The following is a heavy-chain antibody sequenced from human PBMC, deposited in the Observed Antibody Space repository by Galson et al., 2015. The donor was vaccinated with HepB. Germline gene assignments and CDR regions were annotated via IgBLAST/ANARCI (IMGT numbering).Heavy chain of an antibody. CDR2: IGSSGSTI. D-gene: IGHD2-2*01. CDR1: GFTFSDYY. CDR3: ARAMWEHPGYCSSTSCYDYYYYGMDV. Sequence: SLRLSCAASGFTFSDYYMSWIRQAPGKGLEWVSYIGSSGSTIYYADSVKGRFTISRDNAKNPLYLQMNSLRAEDTAVYYCARAMWEHPGYCSSTSCYDYYYYGMDVWGQGTTVTVSS. J-gene: IGHJ6*02. V-gene: IGHV3-11*01.